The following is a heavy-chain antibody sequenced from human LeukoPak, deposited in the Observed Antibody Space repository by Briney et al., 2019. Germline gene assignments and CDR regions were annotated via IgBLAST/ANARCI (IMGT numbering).Heavy chain of an antibody. V-gene: IGHV3-23*01. CDR3: AKEEYSTRYYYYGMDV. Sequence: GGSLRLSCAASGFTFSSYAMSWVRQAPGKGLEWVSAISGGGDSTFYADSVKGRFTISRDNSKNTLYLQMSSLRAEDTAIYYCAKEEYSTRYYYYGMDVWGQGTTVTVSS. CDR2: ISGGGDST. J-gene: IGHJ6*02. CDR1: GFTFSSYA. D-gene: IGHD2-2*01.